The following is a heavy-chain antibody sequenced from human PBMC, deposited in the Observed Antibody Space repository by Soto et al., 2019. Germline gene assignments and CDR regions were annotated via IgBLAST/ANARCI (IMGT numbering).Heavy chain of an antibody. D-gene: IGHD6-6*01. V-gene: IGHV3-48*02. CDR2: ISRSGSLN. CDR1: GFSFSDYS. CDR3: ARDLEYSSSWYYYYGLDV. J-gene: IGHJ6*02. Sequence: PGGSLRLSCAASGFSFSDYSMNWVRQAPGKGLEWLSYISRSGSLNYYADSVKGRFTTSRDNAKNSLYLEMNSVRDEDTAMYYCARDLEYSSSWYYYYGLDVWGHGTTVTVSS.